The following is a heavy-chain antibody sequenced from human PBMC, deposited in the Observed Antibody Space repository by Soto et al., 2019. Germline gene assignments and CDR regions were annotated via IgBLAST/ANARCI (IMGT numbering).Heavy chain of an antibody. CDR2: IDPSGSYP. Sequence: PGESLKISCKASGYIFSNYWIIWLRQMPGKGLEWMGTIDPSGSYPKYSPSFQGHVSISADKSIGTAYLQWSSLKASDSAMYYCARRGGNSYVVHGMDVWGQGTTVTVSS. J-gene: IGHJ6*01. CDR1: GYIFSNYW. D-gene: IGHD5-18*01. CDR3: ARRGGNSYVVHGMDV. V-gene: IGHV5-10-1*01.